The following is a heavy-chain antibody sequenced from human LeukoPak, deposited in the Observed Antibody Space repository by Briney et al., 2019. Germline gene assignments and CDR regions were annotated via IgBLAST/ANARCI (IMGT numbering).Heavy chain of an antibody. CDR1: GGSFSGYY. Sequence: SETLSLTCAVYGGSFSGYYWSWIRQPPGKRLEWIGEINHSGSTNYNPSLKSRVTISVDTSKNQFSLKLSSVTAADTAVYYCARVDRYCSSTSCYSLLFDYWGQGTLVTVSS. V-gene: IGHV4-34*01. J-gene: IGHJ4*02. CDR3: ARVDRYCSSTSCYSLLFDY. D-gene: IGHD2-2*01. CDR2: INHSGST.